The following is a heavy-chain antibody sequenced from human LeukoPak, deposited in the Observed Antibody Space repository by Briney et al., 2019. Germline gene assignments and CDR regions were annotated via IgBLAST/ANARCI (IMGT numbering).Heavy chain of an antibody. CDR3: AREVGRPAPYYFDY. V-gene: IGHV1-69*13. D-gene: IGHD3-10*01. CDR1: GYTFTSYG. CDR2: IIPIFGTA. J-gene: IGHJ4*02. Sequence: GASVKVSCKASGYTFTSYGISWVRQAPGQGLEWMGGIIPIFGTANYAQKFQGRVTITADESTSTAYMELSSLRSEDTAVYYCAREVGRPAPYYFDYWGQGTLVTVSS.